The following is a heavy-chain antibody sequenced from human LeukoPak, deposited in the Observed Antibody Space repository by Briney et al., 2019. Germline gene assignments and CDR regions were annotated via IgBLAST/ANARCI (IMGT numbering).Heavy chain of an antibody. Sequence: SETLSLTCAVSGGSISSGGYSWSWIRQPPGKGLEWIGYIYYSGSTNYNPSLKSRVTISVDTSKNQFSLKLSSVTAADTAVYYCASISSSGPAHFDYWGQGTLVTVSS. CDR2: IYYSGST. J-gene: IGHJ4*02. CDR1: GGSISSGGYS. V-gene: IGHV4-61*08. D-gene: IGHD3-22*01. CDR3: ASISSSGPAHFDY.